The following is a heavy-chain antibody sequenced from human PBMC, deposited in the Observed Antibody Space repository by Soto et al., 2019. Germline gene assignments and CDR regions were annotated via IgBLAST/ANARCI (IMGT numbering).Heavy chain of an antibody. D-gene: IGHD7-27*01. CDR2: MNPSGTST. CDR3: ARWSRNWGPFDY. CDR1: GYTLTSYY. V-gene: IGHV1-46*01. J-gene: IGHJ4*02. Sequence: ASVKVSCKASGYTLTSYYIHWVRQAPGQGLEWMGIMNPSGTSTTYAQRFQGRVTMTRDTSTSTVYMELGSLRSEDTAVYYCARWSRNWGPFDYWGQGTLVTVSS.